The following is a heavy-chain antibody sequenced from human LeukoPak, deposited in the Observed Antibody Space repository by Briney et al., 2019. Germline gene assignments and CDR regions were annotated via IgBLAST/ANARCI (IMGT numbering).Heavy chain of an antibody. CDR1: GFTFSSYA. CDR2: ISASGGSR. J-gene: IGHJ4*02. V-gene: IGHV3-23*01. CDR3: APTPYFGWLLYLVH. D-gene: IGHD3-9*01. Sequence: GGSLRLSCAASGFTFSSYAISWVRQPPATGQERVSAISASGGSRYYVDSVQDRFTISRDNSKNTVYLQMNSLSAEDTAVYYCAPTPYFGWLLYLVHWGQGTLVTVSS.